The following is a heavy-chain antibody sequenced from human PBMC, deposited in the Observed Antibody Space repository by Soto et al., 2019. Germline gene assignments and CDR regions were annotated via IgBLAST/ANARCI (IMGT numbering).Heavy chain of an antibody. CDR2: IYYSGST. CDR3: ARQGNWNDHAFDI. Sequence: QVQLQESGPGLVKPSQTLSLTCPVSGGSISSGGYYWSWIRQHPGKGLEWIGYIYYSGSTYYNPSLKSRVTISVDTSKNPFSLKLSSVTAADTAVYYCARQGNWNDHAFDIWGQGTMVTVSS. D-gene: IGHD1-1*01. V-gene: IGHV4-31*03. J-gene: IGHJ3*02. CDR1: GGSISSGGYY.